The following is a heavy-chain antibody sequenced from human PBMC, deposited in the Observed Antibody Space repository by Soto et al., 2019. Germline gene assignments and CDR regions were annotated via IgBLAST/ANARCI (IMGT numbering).Heavy chain of an antibody. CDR3: AKDTAPNYHYGMDV. CDR1: GFTFDDYA. Sequence: EVQLVESGGGLVQPGRSLRLSCAASGFTFDDYAMHWVRQAPGKGLEWVSGISWNSGSIGYADSVKGRFTISRDNAKNSLYLQMNSLRAEDTALYYCAKDTAPNYHYGMDVWGQGTTVTVSS. V-gene: IGHV3-9*01. CDR2: ISWNSGSI. J-gene: IGHJ6*02.